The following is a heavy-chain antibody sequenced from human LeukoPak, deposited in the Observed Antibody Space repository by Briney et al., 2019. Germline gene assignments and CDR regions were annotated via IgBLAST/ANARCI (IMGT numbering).Heavy chain of an antibody. CDR3: ARDLPGYCSGGSCSPPFDY. CDR1: GYTFTSYD. CDR2: MNPNSGNT. Sequence: GASVKVSCKASGYTFTSYDINWVRQATGQGLEWMGWMNPNSGNTGYAQKFQGRVTITRNTSISTAYMELSSLRAEDTAVYYCARDLPGYCSGGSCSPPFDYWGQGTLVTVSS. V-gene: IGHV1-8*03. J-gene: IGHJ4*02. D-gene: IGHD2-15*01.